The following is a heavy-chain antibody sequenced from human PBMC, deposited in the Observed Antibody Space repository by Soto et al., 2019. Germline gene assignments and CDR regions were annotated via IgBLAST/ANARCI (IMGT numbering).Heavy chain of an antibody. J-gene: IGHJ4*02. CDR1: GFPFSIYS. D-gene: IGHD6-19*01. V-gene: IGHV3-48*02. CDR3: ARSVEGHFDY. CDR2: ITSDTNTI. Sequence: EVQLVESGGGLVQPGGSRRLSCAASGFPFSIYSMNWVRQAPGKGLEWSSYITSDTNTIKYADSVKGRFTISRDNAKNLVDLQMNSLRDEDTAVYFCARSVEGHFDYWGQGTVVTVSS.